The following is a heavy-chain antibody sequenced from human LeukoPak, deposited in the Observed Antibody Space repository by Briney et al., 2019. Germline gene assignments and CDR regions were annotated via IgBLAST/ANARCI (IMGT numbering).Heavy chain of an antibody. CDR3: ARDRKVRGGFDP. CDR1: EYSFTGYY. J-gene: IGHJ5*02. Sequence: ASVKVSCKVVEYSFTGYYMHWVRQAPGQGLEWMGWINPNSGGTNYAQKFQGRVTMTRDTSISTAYMELSRLRSDDTAVYYCARDRKVRGGFDPWGQGTLVTVSS. CDR2: INPNSGGT. D-gene: IGHD3-10*01. V-gene: IGHV1-2*02.